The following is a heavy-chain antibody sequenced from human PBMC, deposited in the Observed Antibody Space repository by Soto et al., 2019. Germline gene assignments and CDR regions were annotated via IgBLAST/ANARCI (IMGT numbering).Heavy chain of an antibody. CDR1: GYTFTSYG. D-gene: IGHD2-2*01. V-gene: IGHV1-18*01. J-gene: IGHJ5*02. CDR2: ISAYNGNT. CDR3: ARDLTVVPAADYIWFDP. Sequence: QVQLVQSGAEVKKPGASVKVSCKASGYTFTSYGISWVRQAPGQGLEWMGWISAYNGNTNYAQKLQGRVTMTTDTSTSTAYMELRSLRSDDTAVYYCARDLTVVPAADYIWFDPWGQGTLVTVSS.